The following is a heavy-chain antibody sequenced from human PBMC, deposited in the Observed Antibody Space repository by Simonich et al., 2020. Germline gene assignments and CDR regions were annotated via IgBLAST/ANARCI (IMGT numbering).Heavy chain of an antibody. J-gene: IGHJ6*02. CDR3: ARVGYSNYYYYGMDV. CDR2: TYHSGGT. D-gene: IGHD6-13*01. Sequence: QVQLQESGPGLVKPSETLSLTCAVSGYSISSGYYWRWFRQPPGNGLGWIGSTYHSGGTYHNPSLKSRVTIAVDTSKNQFSLKLSSVTAADTAVYYCARVGYSNYYYYGMDVWGQGTTVTVSS. V-gene: IGHV4-38-2*01. CDR1: GYSISSGYY.